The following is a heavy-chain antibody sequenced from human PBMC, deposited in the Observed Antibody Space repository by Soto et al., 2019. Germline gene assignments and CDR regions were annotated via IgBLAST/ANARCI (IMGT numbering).Heavy chain of an antibody. D-gene: IGHD3-10*01. V-gene: IGHV4-34*01. CDR1: GGSFSGYY. CDR3: AITRGDGSGSYPVAY. Sequence: QVQLQQWGAGLLKPSETLSLTCAVYGGSFSGYYWSWIRQPPGKGLEWIGEINHRGSTNYNPSLTGLVTIAVLTSTLAPSLTLRPASAADTAVFYCAITRGDGSGSYPVAYRGQGPLVTVSS. CDR2: INHRGST. J-gene: IGHJ4*02.